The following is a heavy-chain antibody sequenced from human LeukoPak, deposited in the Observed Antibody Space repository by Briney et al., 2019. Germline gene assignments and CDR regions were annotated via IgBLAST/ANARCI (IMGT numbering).Heavy chain of an antibody. CDR2: ISYDGSNK. Sequence: GALRLSCAASGFTFSSYGMHWVRQAPGKGLEWVAVISYDGSNKYYADSVKGRFTISRDNSKNTLYLQMNSLRAEDTAVYYCAKAVGFGEAYGMDVWGQGTTVTVSS. J-gene: IGHJ6*02. V-gene: IGHV3-30*18. CDR1: GFTFSSYG. CDR3: AKAVGFGEAYGMDV. D-gene: IGHD3-10*01.